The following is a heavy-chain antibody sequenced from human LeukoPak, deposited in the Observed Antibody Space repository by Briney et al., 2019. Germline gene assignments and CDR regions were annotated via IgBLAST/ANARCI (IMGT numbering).Heavy chain of an antibody. CDR2: ISSNGGST. Sequence: GGSLRLSCSASGFTFSSYAMHWVRQAPGKGLEYVSAISSNGGSTYYTVSVKGRLTISRDNSKNTLYLKMISLRAEDTAVYYCVKDLLLWFGETPRDYLGQGALVTVCS. CDR3: VKDLLLWFGETPRDY. D-gene: IGHD3-10*01. V-gene: IGHV3-64D*06. J-gene: IGHJ4*02. CDR1: GFTFSSYA.